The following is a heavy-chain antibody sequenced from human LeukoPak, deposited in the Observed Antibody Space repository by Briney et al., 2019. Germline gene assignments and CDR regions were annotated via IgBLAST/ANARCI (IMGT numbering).Heavy chain of an antibody. V-gene: IGHV3-23*01. J-gene: IGHJ6*03. Sequence: QPGGSLRLSCAASGFTFSIYAMSWVRQAPGKVLEWVLAISGSGGSTYYADSVKGRFTISRDNSKNTLYLQMNSLRAEDTAVYYCAKVGPAERYYYYMDVWGKGTTVTVSS. CDR2: ISGSGGST. D-gene: IGHD2-2*01. CDR3: AKVGPAERYYYYMDV. CDR1: GFTFSIYA.